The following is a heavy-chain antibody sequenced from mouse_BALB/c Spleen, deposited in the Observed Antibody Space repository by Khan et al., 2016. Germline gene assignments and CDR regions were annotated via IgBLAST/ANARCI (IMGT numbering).Heavy chain of an antibody. CDR2: ISFSGGT. Sequence: EVQLQESGPGLVRPSQSLSLTCTVTGYSITSDYAWNWIRQFPGNRLEWMGYISFSGGTRYNPSLKSRISITRDISKNQFFLQLNSVTTEDTSTYYCGNPTYYVGRYTFDYWGRGTTLTVSS. V-gene: IGHV3-2*02. CDR3: GNPTYYVGRYTFDY. CDR1: GYSITSDYA. J-gene: IGHJ2*01. D-gene: IGHD1-1*02.